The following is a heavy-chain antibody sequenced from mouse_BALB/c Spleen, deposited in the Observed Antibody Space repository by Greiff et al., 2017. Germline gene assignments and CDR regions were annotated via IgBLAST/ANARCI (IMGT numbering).Heavy chain of an antibody. Sequence: EVQGVESGGGLVQPGGSLKLSCAATGFTFSSYTMSWVRQTPEKRLEWVAYISNGGGSTYYPDTVKGRFTISRDNAKNTLYLQMSSLKSEDTAMYYCARHGGVRSFAYWGQGTLVTVSA. D-gene: IGHD2-14*01. CDR1: GFTFSSYT. J-gene: IGHJ3*01. CDR3: ARHGGVRSFAY. CDR2: ISNGGGST. V-gene: IGHV5-12-2*01.